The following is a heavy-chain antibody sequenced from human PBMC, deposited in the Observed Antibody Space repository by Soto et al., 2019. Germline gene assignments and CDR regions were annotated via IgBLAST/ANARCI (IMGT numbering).Heavy chain of an antibody. CDR3: ARAPYGSANYYYYMDV. CDR1: GFTFSSYS. V-gene: IGHV3-48*01. J-gene: IGHJ6*03. D-gene: IGHD3-10*01. Sequence: EVQLVESGGGLVQPGGSLRLSCAASGFTFSSYSMNWVRQAPGKGLEWVSYISSSSSTIYYADSVKGRFTISRDNAKNSLYLQMNSLRAEDTAVYYCARAPYGSANYYYYMDVWGKGTTVTVSS. CDR2: ISSSSSTI.